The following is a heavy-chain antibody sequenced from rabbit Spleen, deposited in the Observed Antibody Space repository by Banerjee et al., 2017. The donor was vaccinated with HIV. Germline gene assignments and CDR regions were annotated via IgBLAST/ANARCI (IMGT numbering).Heavy chain of an antibody. CDR1: GFSFSSSYY. V-gene: IGHV1S45*01. D-gene: IGHD1-1*01. CDR2: INAATGNP. J-gene: IGHJ4*01. Sequence: QEQLVESGGGLVHAEGSLTLTFTTSGFSFSSSYYMCGFRQAPGKGLEWIACINAATGNPVYATWAKGRFTISRTSSTTVTLRMTSLTAADRATYFCARDLACVVGWNFKLWGQGTLVTVS. CDR3: ARDLACVVGWNFKL.